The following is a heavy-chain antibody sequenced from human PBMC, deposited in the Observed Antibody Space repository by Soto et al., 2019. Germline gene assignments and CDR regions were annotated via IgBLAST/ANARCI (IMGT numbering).Heavy chain of an antibody. J-gene: IGHJ6*03. V-gene: IGHV5-51*01. CDR2: IYPGDSDT. CDR3: ARSFKYSSGWYDYYYYMDV. Sequence: GESLKISCKGSGYSFTSYWIGWVRQMPGKGLEWMGIIYPGDSDTRYSPSFQGQDTISADKSISTAYLQWSSLKASDTAMYYGARSFKYSSGWYDYYYYMDVWGKGTTVTVSS. CDR1: GYSFTSYW. D-gene: IGHD6-19*01.